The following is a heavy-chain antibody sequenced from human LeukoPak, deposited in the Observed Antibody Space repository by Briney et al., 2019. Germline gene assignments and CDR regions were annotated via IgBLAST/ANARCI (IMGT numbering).Heavy chain of an antibody. Sequence: SETLSLTCAVYGGPFSSYYWTWIRQSPGKGLEWIGEINHNKTTNYNPSLTSRVTISVDTSKNQFSLNLTSVTAADTAVYYCARITFVVEGYGMDVXXXGTTVTVSS. CDR3: ARITFVVEGYGMDV. J-gene: IGHJ6*04. V-gene: IGHV4-34*01. CDR1: GGPFSSYY. CDR2: INHNKTT. D-gene: IGHD2-21*01.